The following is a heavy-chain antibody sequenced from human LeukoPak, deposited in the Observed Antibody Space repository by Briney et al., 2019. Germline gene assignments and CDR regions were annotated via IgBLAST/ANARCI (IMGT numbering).Heavy chain of an antibody. CDR3: AKRYSNYWYFDL. Sequence: GGSLRLSCAASGFAFSTYAMSWVRQVPGKGLEWVSTIGDGAGSTYYADSVKGRFTISRDNSKNTLYLQMNSLRAEDTAVYYCAKRYSNYWYFDLWGRGTLVTVSS. D-gene: IGHD4-11*01. CDR2: IGDGAGST. V-gene: IGHV3-23*01. CDR1: GFAFSTYA. J-gene: IGHJ2*01.